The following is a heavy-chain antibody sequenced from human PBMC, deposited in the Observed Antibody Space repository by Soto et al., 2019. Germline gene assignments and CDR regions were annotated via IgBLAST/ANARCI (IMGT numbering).Heavy chain of an antibody. CDR3: ARDFLGCSGGSCYSTR. CDR2: IKQDGSEK. J-gene: IGHJ4*02. Sequence: GGSLRLSCAASAFTFSSYWMSWVRQAPGKGLEWVANIKQDGSEKYYVDSVKGRFTISRDNAKKSLYLQMNSLRAEDTAVYYCARDFLGCSGGSCYSTRWGQGTLVTVSS. D-gene: IGHD2-15*01. CDR1: AFTFSSYW. V-gene: IGHV3-7*01.